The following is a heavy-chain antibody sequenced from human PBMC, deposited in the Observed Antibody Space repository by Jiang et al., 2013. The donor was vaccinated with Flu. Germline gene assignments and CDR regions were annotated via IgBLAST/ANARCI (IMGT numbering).Heavy chain of an antibody. V-gene: IGHV4-4*02. CDR3: ARDWGSSWSSLNYYGMDV. CDR1: GGSISSSNW. CDR2: IYHSGST. Sequence: KPSGTLSLTCAVSGGSISSSNWWSWVRQPPGKGLEWIGEIYHSGSTNYNPSLKSRVTISVDKSKNQFSLKLSSVTAADTAVYYCARDWGSSWSSLNYYGMDVWGQGTTVTVSS. J-gene: IGHJ6*02. D-gene: IGHD6-13*01.